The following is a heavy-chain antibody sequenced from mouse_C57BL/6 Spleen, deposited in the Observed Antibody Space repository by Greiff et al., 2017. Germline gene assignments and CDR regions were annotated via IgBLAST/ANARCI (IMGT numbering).Heavy chain of an antibody. J-gene: IGHJ1*03. CDR2: IYPRDGST. CDR3: APMVTTGYWYFDV. CDR1: GYTFTSYD. Sequence: QVQLQQSGPELVKPGASVKLSCKASGYTFTSYDINWVKQRPGQGLEWIGWIYPRDGSTKYNEKFKGKGTLTVDTSSSTAYMELHRLTSEDSAVYFCAPMVTTGYWYFDVWGTGTTVTVSS. V-gene: IGHV1-85*01. D-gene: IGHD2-1*01.